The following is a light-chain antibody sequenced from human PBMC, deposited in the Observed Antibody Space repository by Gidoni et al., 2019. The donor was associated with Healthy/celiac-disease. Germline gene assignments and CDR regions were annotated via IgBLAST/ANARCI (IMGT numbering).Light chain of an antibody. J-gene: IGKJ4*01. Sequence: DIVLTQSPSTLSSSPGARATLTCRASQSVSSYLACYHQKPGQAPSLLIYDASNRATGIPAWFSGGGSGTDVTLSISSLEPEDFAVYYCQQRSNWPPLTFGGGTKVEIK. CDR1: QSVSSY. CDR3: QQRSNWPPLT. V-gene: IGKV3-11*01. CDR2: DAS.